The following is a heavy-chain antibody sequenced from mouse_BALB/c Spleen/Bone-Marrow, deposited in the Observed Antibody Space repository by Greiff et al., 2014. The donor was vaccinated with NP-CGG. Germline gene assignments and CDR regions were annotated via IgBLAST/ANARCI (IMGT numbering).Heavy chain of an antibody. Sequence: EVMLVESGGGLVQPGGSLRLSRATSGFTFTDYYMSWVRRPPGKALEWLGFIRNKANGYTTEYSASVKGRFTISRDNSQSILYLQMNTLRAEDSATYYCARDKNYGSYWYFDVWGAGTTVAVSS. CDR1: GFTFTDYY. CDR2: IRNKANGYTT. CDR3: ARDKNYGSYWYFDV. V-gene: IGHV7-3*02. J-gene: IGHJ1*01. D-gene: IGHD2-1*01.